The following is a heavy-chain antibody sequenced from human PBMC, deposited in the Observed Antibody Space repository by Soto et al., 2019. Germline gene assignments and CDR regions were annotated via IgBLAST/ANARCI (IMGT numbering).Heavy chain of an antibody. Sequence: EVHLVESGGGLVQPGGSLKLACLASGFPLSDSAIHWVRKASGKGLEWVGRIRSKTNNYATTYGAPVTGRFTLSRDDAKNTAYLQMNNLEREDAAVYYCTSHAGVQVEHSFYYYFMDVWGKGTTVSV. J-gene: IGHJ6*03. V-gene: IGHV3-73*01. CDR2: IRSKTNNYAT. CDR3: TSHAGVQVEHSFYYYFMDV. CDR1: GFPLSDSA. D-gene: IGHD3-3*02.